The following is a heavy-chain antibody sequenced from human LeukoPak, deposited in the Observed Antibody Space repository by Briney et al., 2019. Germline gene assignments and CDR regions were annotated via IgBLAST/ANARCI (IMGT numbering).Heavy chain of an antibody. J-gene: IGHJ4*02. Sequence: GGSLRLSSAASGFTPSSNYMSWVRQAPGQGLEWVSVIYNGGSTYYADSVKGRFSISRDNSKNTLYLQMNSLRAEDTAVYYCARAQTTVAYPFLYGGQGPLVTVSS. CDR3: ARAQTTVAYPFLY. CDR2: IYNGGST. D-gene: IGHD4-23*01. CDR1: GFTPSSNY. V-gene: IGHV3-53*01.